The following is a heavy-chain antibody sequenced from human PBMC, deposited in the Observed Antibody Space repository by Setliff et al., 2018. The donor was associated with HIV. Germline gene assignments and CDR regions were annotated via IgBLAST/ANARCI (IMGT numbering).Heavy chain of an antibody. J-gene: IGHJ3*02. CDR3: ARQSGYTRGWDIFGLVAGSFDI. V-gene: IGHV4-39*01. CDR1: DGSISSSSYY. CDR2: IYYSGNT. D-gene: IGHD3-3*01. Sequence: PSETLSLTCNVSDGSISSSSYYWAWIRQPPGKGLEWIGTIYYSGNTYYRPSLKSRVTVSIDTSKNQFSLRPNSVTAADTAVYYCARQSGYTRGWDIFGLVAGSFDIWGQGTMVTVSS.